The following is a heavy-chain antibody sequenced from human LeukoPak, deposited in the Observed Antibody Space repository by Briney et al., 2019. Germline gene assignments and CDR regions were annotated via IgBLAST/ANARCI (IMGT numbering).Heavy chain of an antibody. V-gene: IGHV3-23*01. Sequence: PGGSLRLSCAASGFTFSNSALSWVRQAPGKGLEWVSAISGSGGSTYCADSVKGRFTISRDNSKNTLYLQMNSLRAEDTAVYYCAKDPDCTSGICYTFFDYWGQGTLVTVSS. CDR1: GFTFSNSA. D-gene: IGHD2-8*01. J-gene: IGHJ4*02. CDR2: ISGSGGST. CDR3: AKDPDCTSGICYTFFDY.